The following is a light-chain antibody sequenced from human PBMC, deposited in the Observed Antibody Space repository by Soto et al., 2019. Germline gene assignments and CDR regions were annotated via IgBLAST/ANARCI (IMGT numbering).Light chain of an antibody. CDR3: LQYGSSPLFT. V-gene: IGKV3-20*01. CDR1: QSVSSSY. CDR2: GAS. J-gene: IGKJ3*01. Sequence: EIVLTQSPGTLSLSPGERATLSCRASQSVSSSYLAWYQQKPGQAPRLLIYGASGRATSIPDRLSGSGSGTDLHLTISRLEPQDLAVYYCLQYGSSPLFTFRSGTKVDIK.